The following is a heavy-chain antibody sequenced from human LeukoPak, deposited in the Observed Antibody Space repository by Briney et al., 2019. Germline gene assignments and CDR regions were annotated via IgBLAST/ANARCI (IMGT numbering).Heavy chain of an antibody. CDR1: GFTFGDYA. D-gene: IGHD3-22*01. V-gene: IGHV3-49*04. CDR3: TRDGVPYYYDSSGYFSWFDP. Sequence: GSLRLSCTASGFTFGDYATSWVRQAPGKGLEWVGFIRSKAYGGTTEYAASVKGRFTISRDDSKSIAYLQMNSLKTEDTAVYYCTRDGVPYYYDSSGYFSWFDPWGQGTLVTVSS. J-gene: IGHJ5*02. CDR2: IRSKAYGGTT.